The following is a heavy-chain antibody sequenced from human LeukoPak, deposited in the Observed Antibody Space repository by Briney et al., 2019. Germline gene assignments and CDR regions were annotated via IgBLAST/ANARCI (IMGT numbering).Heavy chain of an antibody. V-gene: IGHV4-4*07. CDR2: IYTSGST. CDR1: GGSISSYC. CDR3: ARDPNRQYYYGSGSRYGMDV. Sequence: SSETLSLTCTVSGGSISSYCWSWIRQPAGKGLEWIGRIYTSGSTNYNPSLKSRVTMSVDTSKNQFSLKPSSVTAADTAVYYCARDPNRQYYYGSGSRYGMDVWGQGTTVTVSS. J-gene: IGHJ6*02. D-gene: IGHD3-10*01.